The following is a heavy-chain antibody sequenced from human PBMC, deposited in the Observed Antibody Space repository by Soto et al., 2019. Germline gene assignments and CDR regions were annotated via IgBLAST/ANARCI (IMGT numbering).Heavy chain of an antibody. V-gene: IGHV3-30-3*01. D-gene: IGHD5-18*01. CDR3: ARSDTAMVSTERYYYYYYDRDV. Sequence: QVQLVESGGGVVQPGRSLRLYCAASGFTFSSYAMHWVRQAPGKGLEWVAVISYDGSNKYYADSVKGRFTISRDNSKNTLYLQMNSLRAEDTAVYFCARSDTAMVSTERYYYYYYDRDVWGQGTKVTVSS. CDR2: ISYDGSNK. CDR1: GFTFSSYA. J-gene: IGHJ6*02.